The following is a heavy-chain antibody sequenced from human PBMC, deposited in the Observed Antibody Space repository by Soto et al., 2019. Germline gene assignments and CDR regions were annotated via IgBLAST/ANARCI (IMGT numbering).Heavy chain of an antibody. CDR1: GGSISSSSYY. D-gene: IGHD6-13*01. CDR3: ARHIVDSSSWYTEDYYYYGMDV. CDR2: IYYSGST. V-gene: IGHV4-39*01. J-gene: IGHJ6*02. Sequence: QLQLQESGPGLVKPSETLSLTCTVSGGSISSSSYYWGWIRQPPGKGLEWIGSIYYSGSTYYNPSLKSRVTISVDTSKNQFSLKLSSVTAADTAVYYCARHIVDSSSWYTEDYYYYGMDVWGQGTTVTVSS.